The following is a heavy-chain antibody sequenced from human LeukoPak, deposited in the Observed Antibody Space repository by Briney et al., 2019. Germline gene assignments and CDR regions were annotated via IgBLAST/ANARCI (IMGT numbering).Heavy chain of an antibody. D-gene: IGHD3-9*01. CDR3: ARVVDRPGAFDI. CDR1: GGSISSGDYY. J-gene: IGHJ3*02. V-gene: IGHV4-30-4*01. CDR2: IYYSGST. Sequence: PSETLSLTCTVSGGSISSGDYYWSWIRQPPGKGLEWIGYIYYSGSTYYNPSLKSRVTISVDTSKNQFSLKLSSVTAADTAVYYCARVVDRPGAFDIWGQGTMVTVSS.